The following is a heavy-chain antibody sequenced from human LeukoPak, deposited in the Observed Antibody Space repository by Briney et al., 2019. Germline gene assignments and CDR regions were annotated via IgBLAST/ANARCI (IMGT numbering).Heavy chain of an antibody. V-gene: IGHV4-38-2*02. CDR3: ARSRPTALLPRTYYFDY. Sequence: SETLSLTCTVSGYSISSGYYWGWIRQPPGKGLEWIGSIYHSGSTYYNPSLKSRVTISVDTSKNQFSLKLSSVTAADTAVYYCARSRPTALLPRTYYFDYWGQGTLVTVSS. D-gene: IGHD1-26*01. CDR2: IYHSGST. J-gene: IGHJ4*02. CDR1: GYSISSGYY.